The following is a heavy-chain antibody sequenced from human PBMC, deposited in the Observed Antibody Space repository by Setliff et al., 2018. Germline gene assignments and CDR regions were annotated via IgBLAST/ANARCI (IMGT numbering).Heavy chain of an antibody. CDR1: GGSISSYY. CDR2: IYIGGSA. J-gene: IGHJ6*03. V-gene: IGHV4-4*07. CDR3: AREQWLDPPGYYYMDV. Sequence: KPSETLSLTCTVSGGSISSYYWSWIRQPAGKGLEWIGHIYIGGSANYNPSLKSRVTMSIGTSKNQFSLKLNSVTAADMAVYYCAREQWLDPPGYYYMDVWAKGTTVTVS. D-gene: IGHD6-19*01.